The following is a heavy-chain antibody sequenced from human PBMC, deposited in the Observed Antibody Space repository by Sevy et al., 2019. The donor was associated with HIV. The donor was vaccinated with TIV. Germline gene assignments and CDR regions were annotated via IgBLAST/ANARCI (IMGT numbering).Heavy chain of an antibody. CDR1: GFTFSDYY. V-gene: IGHV3-11*06. D-gene: IGHD2-15*01. J-gene: IGHJ5*02. CDR3: ARMGGRVVVVAATDNWFDP. Sequence: GGYLRLSCAASGFTFSDYYMSWIRQAPGKGLEWVSYISSSSSYTNYADSVKGRFTISRDNAKNSLYLQMNSLRAEDTAVYYCARMGGRVVVVAATDNWFDPWGQGTLVSVSS. CDR2: ISSSSSYT.